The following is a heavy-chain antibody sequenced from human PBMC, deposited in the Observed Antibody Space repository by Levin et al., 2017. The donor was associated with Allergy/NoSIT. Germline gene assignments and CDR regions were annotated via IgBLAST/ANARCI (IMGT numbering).Heavy chain of an antibody. Sequence: LSLTCAVSGFSFSTYSMNWVRQAPGKGLEWVSSISTSSNYIYYADSVKGRFTISRDNAKNSLFLQMNSLRAEDTAVYYCARLSPNAFDIWGQGTMVTVSS. CDR2: ISTSSNYI. J-gene: IGHJ3*02. CDR1: GFSFSTYS. CDR3: ARLSPNAFDI. V-gene: IGHV3-21*01.